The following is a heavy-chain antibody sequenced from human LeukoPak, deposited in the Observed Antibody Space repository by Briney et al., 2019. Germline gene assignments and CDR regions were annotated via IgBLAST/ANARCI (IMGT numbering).Heavy chain of an antibody. CDR2: INTNTGNP. V-gene: IGHV7-4-1*02. D-gene: IGHD2-15*01. CDR1: GYTFTNYA. CDR3: ARPTEKYCSGGSCYSVEDY. Sequence: ASVKVSCKASGYTFTNYAMNWVRQAPGQGLEWMGWINTNTGNPTYAQGFTGRFVFSLDTSVSTAYLQISSLKAEDTAVYYCARPTEKYCSGGSCYSVEDYWGQGTLVTVSS. J-gene: IGHJ4*02.